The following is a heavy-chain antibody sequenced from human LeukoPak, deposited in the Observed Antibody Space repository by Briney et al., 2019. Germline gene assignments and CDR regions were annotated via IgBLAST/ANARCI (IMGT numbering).Heavy chain of an antibody. V-gene: IGHV1-18*01. CDR2: ISAYNGNT. Sequence: ASVKVSCKASGYTFTSYGISWVRQAPGQGLEWMGWISAYNGNTNYAQKLQGRVTMTTDTSTSTAYMELRSLRSDDTAVYYCARATTVVTPGAFDIWGQGTMVTVSS. J-gene: IGHJ3*02. CDR3: ARATTVVTPGAFDI. CDR1: GYTFTSYG. D-gene: IGHD4-23*01.